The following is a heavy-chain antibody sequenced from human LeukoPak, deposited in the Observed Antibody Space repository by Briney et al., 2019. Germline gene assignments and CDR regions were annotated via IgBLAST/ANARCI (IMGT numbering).Heavy chain of an antibody. J-gene: IGHJ4*02. CDR3: ARARLVSYTMIVVVMPDYFDY. V-gene: IGHV4-59*12. CDR2: IYYSGST. D-gene: IGHD3-22*01. CDR1: GDSISGFY. Sequence: SETLSLTCTVSGDSISGFYWSWIRQPPGKGLEWIGDIYYSGSTNYNPSLKSRVTISVDTSKNQFSLKLSSVTAADTAVYYCARARLVSYTMIVVVMPDYFDYWGQGTLVTVSS.